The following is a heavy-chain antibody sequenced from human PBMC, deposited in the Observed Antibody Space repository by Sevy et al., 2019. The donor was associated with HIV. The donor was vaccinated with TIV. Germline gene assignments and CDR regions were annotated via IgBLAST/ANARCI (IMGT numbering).Heavy chain of an antibody. CDR2: ISGSGGST. D-gene: IGHD3-10*01. J-gene: IGHJ5*02. CDR1: GFTFSSYA. CDR3: AKPHYYGSGSYSEWFDP. Sequence: GESLKISCAASGFTFSSYAMSWVRQAPGKGLEWVSAISGSGGSTYYADSVKGRFTISRDNSKNTLYLQMNSLRAEDTAVYYCAKPHYYGSGSYSEWFDPWGQGTLVTVSS. V-gene: IGHV3-23*01.